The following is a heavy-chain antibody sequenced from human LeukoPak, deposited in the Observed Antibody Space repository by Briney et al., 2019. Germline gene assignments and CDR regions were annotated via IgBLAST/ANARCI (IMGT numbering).Heavy chain of an antibody. Sequence: GGSLRLSCAASGFTFSSYSMNCVRQAPGKGLEWVSSISSSSSYIYYAHSVKGRFTISRDNAKNSLYLQMNSLRAEDTAVYYCARDLYVLRFLEWSNPSPFFDYWGQGTLVTVSS. CDR2: ISSSSSYI. CDR3: ARDLYVLRFLEWSNPSPFFDY. CDR1: GFTFSSYS. V-gene: IGHV3-21*01. D-gene: IGHD3-3*01. J-gene: IGHJ4*02.